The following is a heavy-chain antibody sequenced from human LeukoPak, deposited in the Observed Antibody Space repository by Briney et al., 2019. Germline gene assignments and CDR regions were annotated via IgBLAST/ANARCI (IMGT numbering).Heavy chain of an antibody. V-gene: IGHV1-2*02. Sequence: ASVKVSCKASGYTFTGYYMHWVRQAPGQGLEWTGWINPNSGGTNYAQKFQDRVTMTRDTSISTAYMELSRLRSDDTAVYYCARLDTQWEPFSRVADYWGQGTLVTVSS. J-gene: IGHJ4*02. CDR2: INPNSGGT. CDR3: ARLDTQWEPFSRVADY. D-gene: IGHD1-26*01. CDR1: GYTFTGYY.